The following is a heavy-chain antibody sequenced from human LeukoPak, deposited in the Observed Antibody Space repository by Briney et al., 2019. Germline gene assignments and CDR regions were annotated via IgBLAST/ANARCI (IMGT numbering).Heavy chain of an antibody. V-gene: IGHV1-18*04. Sequence: ASVKVSFKASGSTFTNYGISWVRQAPGQGLAWMGWINTYNYNTNYAQKLQGGVAMTTDTSSSTAYMELRSLRSDDTAVYYCARQRIEVPTALVDYWGQGTLVTVSS. CDR2: INTYNYNT. D-gene: IGHD2-2*01. J-gene: IGHJ4*02. CDR1: GSTFTNYG. CDR3: ARQRIEVPTALVDY.